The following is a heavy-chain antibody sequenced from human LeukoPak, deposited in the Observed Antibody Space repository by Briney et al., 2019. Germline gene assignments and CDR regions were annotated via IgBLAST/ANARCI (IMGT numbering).Heavy chain of an antibody. CDR1: GGTFSSYA. J-gene: IGHJ4*02. Sequence: SVKISCKASGGTFSSYAISWVRQAPGQGLEWMGGIIPIFGTANYAQKFQGRVTITADESTSTAYMELSSLRSEDTAVYYCASSQRGSYYYDSSGQIVDYWGQGTLVTVSS. V-gene: IGHV1-69*13. CDR2: IIPIFGTA. CDR3: ASSQRGSYYYDSSGQIVDY. D-gene: IGHD3-22*01.